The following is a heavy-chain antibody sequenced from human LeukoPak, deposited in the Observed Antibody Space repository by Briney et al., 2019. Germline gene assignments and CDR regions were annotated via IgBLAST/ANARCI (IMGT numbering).Heavy chain of an antibody. CDR2: IYYSGST. CDR1: GASVSNVGDY. D-gene: IGHD3-22*01. Sequence: SDSLSLTCTVSGASVSNVGDYWSWLRQPPGKGLECIGYIYYSGSTNYNPSLKSRATISVDTSKNQFSLKLSSVTAADTAVYYCAGQDSSGYYHPTFDYWGQGTLVTVSS. J-gene: IGHJ4*02. V-gene: IGHV4-61*08. CDR3: AGQDSSGYYHPTFDY.